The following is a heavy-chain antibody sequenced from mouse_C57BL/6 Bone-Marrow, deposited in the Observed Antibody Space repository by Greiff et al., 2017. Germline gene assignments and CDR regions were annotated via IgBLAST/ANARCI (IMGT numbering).Heavy chain of an antibody. J-gene: IGHJ4*01. CDR1: GYTFTDYY. Sequence: VQLKRSGPELVKPGASVKLSCKASGYTFTDYYLHWVKQSHGKSLEWIGAINPNNGGTSYNQNFKGKATLTVDKSASTAYMELRSLTSTDSAVYYCASKDYDAMDYWGQGTSVTVSS. V-gene: IGHV1-26*01. CDR2: INPNNGGT. D-gene: IGHD1-3*01. CDR3: ASKDYDAMDY.